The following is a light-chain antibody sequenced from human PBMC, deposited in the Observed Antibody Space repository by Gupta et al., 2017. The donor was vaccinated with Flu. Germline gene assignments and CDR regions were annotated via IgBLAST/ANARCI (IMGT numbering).Light chain of an antibody. CDR1: QSLVYSDGNTY. CDR3: MQGSNWPPIT. J-gene: IGKJ5*01. CDR2: RVS. V-gene: IGKV2-30*01. Sequence: DVVMTQSPLSLTVTLGQPASISCRSSQSLVYSDGNTYLNWFQQRPGQSPRRLIYRVSNRDSGVPDRFSGSGSGTDFTLKISRVEAEDVGVYYCMQGSNWPPITFGQGTRLEIK.